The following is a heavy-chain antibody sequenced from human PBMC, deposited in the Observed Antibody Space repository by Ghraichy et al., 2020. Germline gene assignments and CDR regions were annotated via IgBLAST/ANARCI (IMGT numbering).Heavy chain of an antibody. Sequence: ASVKVSCKASGYTFTGYYMHWVRQAPGQGLEWMGWINPNSGGTNYAQKFQGWVTMTRDTSISTAYMELSRLRSDDTAVYYCARDLAYCTNGVCRPDGVVYYGMDVWGQGTTVTVSS. CDR2: INPNSGGT. CDR1: GYTFTGYY. J-gene: IGHJ6*02. CDR3: ARDLAYCTNGVCRPDGVVYYGMDV. D-gene: IGHD2-8*01. V-gene: IGHV1-2*04.